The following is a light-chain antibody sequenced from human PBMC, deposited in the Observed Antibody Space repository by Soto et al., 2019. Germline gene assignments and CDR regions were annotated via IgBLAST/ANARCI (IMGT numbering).Light chain of an antibody. Sequence: EIVLTQSPATLSVSPGERVTLSCRASQNLHSFLNWYQQRPGQAPRPLIYDGSKRAAGVPDRISGDGSGTDYTLTISSLAPEEFAGYYCQQQTRWVMTVGQGTRLEIK. V-gene: IGKV3-11*01. CDR1: QNLHSF. J-gene: IGKJ5*01. CDR2: DGS. CDR3: QQQTRWVMT.